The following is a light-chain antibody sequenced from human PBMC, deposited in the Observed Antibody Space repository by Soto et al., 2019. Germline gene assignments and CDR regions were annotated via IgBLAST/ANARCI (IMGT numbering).Light chain of an antibody. Sequence: SALAQPASVSGSPGQSITISCTGASSDIGGYNYVSWYQQDSGKAPKLIIYAVTDRPSGVSSRFSGSKSGNTAFLTISGLQAEDEADYYCTSYSRSTTYVFGTGTKVTVL. J-gene: IGLJ1*01. CDR2: AVT. CDR1: SSDIGGYNY. CDR3: TSYSRSTTYV. V-gene: IGLV2-14*01.